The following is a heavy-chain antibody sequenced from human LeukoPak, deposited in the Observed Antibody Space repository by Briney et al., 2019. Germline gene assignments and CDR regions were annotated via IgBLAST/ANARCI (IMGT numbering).Heavy chain of an antibody. V-gene: IGHV3-11*01. J-gene: IGHJ4*02. D-gene: IGHD3-22*01. CDR1: GFTFSDYY. CDR3: ARGDSSACPDY. CDR2: ISSSGIAK. Sequence: GGSPRLSCAASGFTFSDYYMSWIRQAPGKGLEWVSYISSSGIAKNYADSVKGRFTISRDNANNSLYLQMNSLRADDTAVYYCARGDSSACPDYWGQGTLVTVSS.